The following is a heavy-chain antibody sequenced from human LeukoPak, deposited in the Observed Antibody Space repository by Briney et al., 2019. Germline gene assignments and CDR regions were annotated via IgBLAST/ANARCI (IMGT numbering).Heavy chain of an antibody. Sequence: ASVKVSCKASGYTFTSYGITWVRQAPGQGLEWMGWISAYNGNTHYAQKLQGRVSMTTDTSTSTAYMELRSLRSDDTAVYYCARAHCSGGSCYGGSYFYYYRDVWGKGTTVTISS. V-gene: IGHV1-18*01. J-gene: IGHJ6*03. CDR2: ISAYNGNT. CDR1: GYTFTSYG. D-gene: IGHD2-15*01. CDR3: ARAHCSGGSCYGGSYFYYYRDV.